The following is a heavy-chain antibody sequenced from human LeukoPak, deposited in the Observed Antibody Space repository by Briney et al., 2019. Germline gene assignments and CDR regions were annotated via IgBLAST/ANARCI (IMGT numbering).Heavy chain of an antibody. CDR2: IYTSGSA. Sequence: PSETLSLTCTDSGDSFSDYYWSWIRQPPGKGLEWIGYIYTSGSATYNPSLKSRVTISIDTSKNQFSLKLGSVTAADTAMYYCARRGGSSSSNWFDPWGQGTLVTVSS. CDR3: ARRGGSSSSNWFDP. D-gene: IGHD6-6*01. J-gene: IGHJ5*02. V-gene: IGHV4-4*09. CDR1: GDSFSDYY.